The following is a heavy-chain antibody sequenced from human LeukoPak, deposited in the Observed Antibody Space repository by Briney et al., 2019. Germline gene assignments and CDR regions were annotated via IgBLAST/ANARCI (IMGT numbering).Heavy chain of an antibody. J-gene: IGHJ6*03. D-gene: IGHD5-12*01. CDR2: ISDDGYTT. Sequence: GGTLRLSCVASGFTFSRSPMTWVRQGSGKGLEWVSSISDDGYTTYYADSVKSRFTVSRDNSRDTLYVQMNSLRDEDTALYFCARVATLHSFYMDVWGKGTTVTISS. CDR3: ARVATLHSFYMDV. CDR1: GFTFSRSP. V-gene: IGHV3-23*01.